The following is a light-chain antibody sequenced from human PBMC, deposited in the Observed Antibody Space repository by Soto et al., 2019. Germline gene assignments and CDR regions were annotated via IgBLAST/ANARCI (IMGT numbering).Light chain of an antibody. CDR1: QSVLFSSNNKNF. J-gene: IGKJ2*01. V-gene: IGKV4-1*01. Sequence: DIVMTQSPDSLAVSLGERATINCKSSQSVLFSSNNKNFLAWYQQKPGQPPRLLIYWASTRESGVPDRFSGSGSGTDFTLTISSLQAEDVAVYYGQQYYSTPYTFGQGTKLYIK. CDR2: WAS. CDR3: QQYYSTPYT.